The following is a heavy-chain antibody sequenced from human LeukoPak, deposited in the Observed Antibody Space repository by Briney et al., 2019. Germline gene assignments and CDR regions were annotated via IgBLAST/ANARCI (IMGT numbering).Heavy chain of an antibody. Sequence: GRSLRLSCAASGFTFSSYAMHWVRQAPGKGLEWVAVISYNGSNKYYADSVKGRFTISRDNSKNTRYLQMNSLRAEDTAVYYVARFQNGSGSYYYYGMDVWGQGTTVTVSS. D-gene: IGHD3-10*01. CDR1: GFTFSSYA. CDR2: ISYNGSNK. CDR3: ARFQNGSGSYYYYGMDV. V-gene: IGHV3-30*04. J-gene: IGHJ6*02.